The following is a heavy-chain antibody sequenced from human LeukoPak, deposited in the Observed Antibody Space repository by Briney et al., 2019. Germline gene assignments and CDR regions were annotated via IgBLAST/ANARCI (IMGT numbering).Heavy chain of an antibody. Sequence: GGSLRLSCAASGFTFSNAWMSWVRQAPGKGLEWVGRIKSKTDGGTTDYAAPVKGRFTISRDDSKNTLYLQMNSLKTEDTAVYYCTTVRVVVITKPPRFYYYYYMDVWGKGTTVTISS. J-gene: IGHJ6*03. CDR2: IKSKTDGGTT. V-gene: IGHV3-15*01. CDR3: TTVRVVVITKPPRFYYYYYMDV. CDR1: GFTFSNAW. D-gene: IGHD2-15*01.